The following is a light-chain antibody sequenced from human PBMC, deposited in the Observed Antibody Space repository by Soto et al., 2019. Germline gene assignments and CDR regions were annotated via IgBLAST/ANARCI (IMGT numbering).Light chain of an antibody. V-gene: IGLV2-14*01. CDR3: RTYTSSRTSV. CDR1: SSDVGGYNY. Sequence: QSALTQPASVSGSPGQSITISCTGTSSDVGGYNYVSWYQQHPGKAPKLMIYEVSHRPSRGSNRFSGSKAGNTASLTISGLQAEDEADYYCRTYTSSRTSVFGTGTKLTVL. CDR2: EVS. J-gene: IGLJ1*01.